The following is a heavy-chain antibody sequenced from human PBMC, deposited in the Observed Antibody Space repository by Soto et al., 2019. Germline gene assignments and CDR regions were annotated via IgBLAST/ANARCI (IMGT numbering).Heavy chain of an antibody. CDR2: IGGSGGST. J-gene: IGHJ4*02. Sequence: PGGSLRLSCAASGFTFTSYAMSWVRQAPGKGLEWVSAIGGSGGSTYYADSVKGRFTISRDNSKNTLYLQMHGLRAEDTALYYCAKDRLAGTRSFDYWGQGTLVTVSS. D-gene: IGHD6-19*01. CDR1: GFTFTSYA. CDR3: AKDRLAGTRSFDY. V-gene: IGHV3-23*01.